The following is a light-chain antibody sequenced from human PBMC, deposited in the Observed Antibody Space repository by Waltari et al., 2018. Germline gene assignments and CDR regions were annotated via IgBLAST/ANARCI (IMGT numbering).Light chain of an antibody. V-gene: IGLV2-14*01. Sequence: QSALTQPASVSGSPGQSITISCTGTSSDVGGYNYVSWYQQDPGKAPKLMIYEVSNRPSGVSNRFSGSKSGNTASLTISGLQAEDEADYYCSSYTRTTIGLYVFGTGTKVTVL. CDR2: EVS. J-gene: IGLJ1*01. CDR3: SSYTRTTIGLYV. CDR1: SSDVGGYNY.